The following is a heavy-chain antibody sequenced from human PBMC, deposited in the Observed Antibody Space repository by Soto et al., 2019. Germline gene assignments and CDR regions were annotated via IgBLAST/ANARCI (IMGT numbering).Heavy chain of an antibody. V-gene: IGHV3-23*01. CDR3: ARFRYCIGDNCYYDFDH. CDR1: GFTFSSYA. CDR2: ISGSGGST. D-gene: IGHD2-15*01. J-gene: IGHJ4*02. Sequence: AGSLRLSCAASGFTFSSYAMSWVRQAPGKGLEWVSAISGSGGSTYYADSVKGRFTISRDNSKNTLYLQMNSQRAEDTAVYYCARFRYCIGDNCYYDFDHCGQKTLVTVSS.